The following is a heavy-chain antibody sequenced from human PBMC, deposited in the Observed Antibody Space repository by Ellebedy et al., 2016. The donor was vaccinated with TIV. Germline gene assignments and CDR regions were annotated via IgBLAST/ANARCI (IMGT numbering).Heavy chain of an antibody. Sequence: MPSETLSLTCTVSGGSISSSSYYWGWIRRPPGKGLEWIGSAYFSGRTNYNASLKSRVTLAVDTAKNQFSLKMTSVTAADTAVHYCARRVWGGDYSWFDPWGQGILVTVSS. CDR1: GGSISSSSYY. CDR2: AYFSGRT. CDR3: ARRVWGGDYSWFDP. V-gene: IGHV4-39*01. J-gene: IGHJ5*02. D-gene: IGHD2-21*02.